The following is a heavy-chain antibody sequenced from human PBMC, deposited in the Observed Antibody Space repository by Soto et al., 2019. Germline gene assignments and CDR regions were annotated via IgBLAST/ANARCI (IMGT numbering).Heavy chain of an antibody. CDR1: GGSISSYY. J-gene: IGHJ5*02. V-gene: IGHV4-59*08. CDR2: IYYSGST. CDR3: ARHDVSYGQYNWFDP. Sequence: SETLSLTCTVSGGSISSYYWSWIRQPPGKGLEWIGYIYYSGSTNYNPSLKSRVTISVDTSKNQFSLKLSSVTAADTAVYYCARHDVSYGQYNWFDPWGQGTLVPVSS. D-gene: IGHD5-18*01.